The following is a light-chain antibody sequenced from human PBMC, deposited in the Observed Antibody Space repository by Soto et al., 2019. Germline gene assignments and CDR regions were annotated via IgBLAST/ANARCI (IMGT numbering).Light chain of an antibody. Sequence: QSVLTQPPSVSGAPGQRVTISCTGTSSNIGAGYDVHWYQQVTGTAPKLLIYGNSNRPSGVPDRFSGSKSGTSASLAITGLQAEDEADYYCQSFDSSLSVVFGGGTKLTVL. CDR1: SSNIGAGYD. J-gene: IGLJ2*01. CDR2: GNS. CDR3: QSFDSSLSVV. V-gene: IGLV1-40*01.